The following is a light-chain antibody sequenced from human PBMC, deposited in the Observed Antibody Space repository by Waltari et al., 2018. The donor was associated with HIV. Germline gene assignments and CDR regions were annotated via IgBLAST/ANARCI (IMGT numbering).Light chain of an antibody. CDR1: NSNIGSNT. Sequence: QSVLTQPPSASGTPGQRVTISCSGSNSNIGSNTVNWYQQLPGTAPKLLIYNNKQRPSGVPDRISGSKSGTSAALASSGLQSEDEADDYCAAWDDSLNGVVFGGGTKLTVL. J-gene: IGLJ2*01. CDR3: AAWDDSLNGVV. V-gene: IGLV1-44*01. CDR2: NNK.